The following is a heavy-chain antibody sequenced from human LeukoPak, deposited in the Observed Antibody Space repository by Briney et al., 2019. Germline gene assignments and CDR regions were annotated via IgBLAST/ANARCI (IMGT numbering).Heavy chain of an antibody. Sequence: GGSLRLSCAASGFTFSSYGMHWVRQAPGRGLEWVAFIQYDGSNKYYADSVKGRFTISRDNSKNTLYLQMNSLRAEDTAVYYCAKDNLGGGSWIDYWGQGTLVTVSS. CDR3: AKDNLGGGSWIDY. D-gene: IGHD2-15*01. J-gene: IGHJ4*02. V-gene: IGHV3-30*02. CDR2: IQYDGSNK. CDR1: GFTFSSYG.